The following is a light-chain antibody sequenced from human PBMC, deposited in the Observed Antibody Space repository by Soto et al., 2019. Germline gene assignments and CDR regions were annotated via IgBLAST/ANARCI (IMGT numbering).Light chain of an antibody. J-gene: IGKJ1*01. CDR3: QEYNNGPPWT. V-gene: IGKV3-15*01. Sequence: VMTLSAAAVSVSPGERATLSCRASQSVSNKLAWYQQKPGQVPRLLIYGASTRASGIPARFSGSGSGTEFTLTLSSLQSEDFAIYYCQEYNNGPPWTFGQGTKV. CDR1: QSVSNK. CDR2: GAS.